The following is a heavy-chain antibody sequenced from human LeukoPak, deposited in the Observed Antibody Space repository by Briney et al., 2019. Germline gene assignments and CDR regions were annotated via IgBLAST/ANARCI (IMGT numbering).Heavy chain of an antibody. D-gene: IGHD2-15*01. CDR1: GYTFTSYD. V-gene: IGHV1-8*01. Sequence: ASVKVSCKASGYTFTSYDINWVRQAPGQGLEWTGWVNPNSGNTGYAQKFQGRVTMTRNTSISTAYMELSSLRSEDTAVYYCARGGSIYCSGGSCHFDYWGQGTLVTVSS. J-gene: IGHJ4*02. CDR2: VNPNSGNT. CDR3: ARGGSIYCSGGSCHFDY.